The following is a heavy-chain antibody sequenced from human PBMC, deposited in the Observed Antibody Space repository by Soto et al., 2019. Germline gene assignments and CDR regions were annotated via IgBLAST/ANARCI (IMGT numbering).Heavy chain of an antibody. D-gene: IGHD4-17*01. CDR2: IIPILGIA. CDR3: AKDYGGKDGDY. Sequence: QVQLVQSGAEVKKPGSSVKVSCKASGGTFSSYTISWVRQAPGQGLEWTGRIIPILGIANYAQKFQGRVTITADKSTSTAYMELSSLRSEDTAVYYCAKDYGGKDGDYWGQGTLVTVSS. V-gene: IGHV1-69*08. J-gene: IGHJ4*02. CDR1: GGTFSSYT.